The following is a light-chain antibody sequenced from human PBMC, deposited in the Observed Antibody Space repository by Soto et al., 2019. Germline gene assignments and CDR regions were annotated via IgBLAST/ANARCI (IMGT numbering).Light chain of an antibody. J-gene: IGLJ1*01. CDR1: SSNIGAGYD. Sequence: VLTQPPSVSGAPGQRVTISCTGSSSNIGAGYDVHWYQQFPGTAPKLLIYGNSNRPSGVPDRFSGSKSGTSASLAITGLQAEDEADYYCTSYTITSPYVFGTGTKVTVL. V-gene: IGLV1-40*01. CDR3: TSYTITSPYV. CDR2: GNS.